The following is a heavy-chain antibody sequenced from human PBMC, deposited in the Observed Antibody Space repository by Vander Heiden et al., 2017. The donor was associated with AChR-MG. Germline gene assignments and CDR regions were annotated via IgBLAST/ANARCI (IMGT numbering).Heavy chain of an antibody. Sequence: QVQLVESGGGLVKPGGSLRLSCAAPGLTFSDYNSGWIRQAPGKGLEWVSYISSSSSYTNYADSVKGRVTISRDNAKNSLYLQMNSLSAEDTAVYYCARYYTYYYDSSGYYVDYWGQGTLVTVSS. D-gene: IGHD3-22*01. CDR1: GLTFSDYN. J-gene: IGHJ4*02. CDR3: ARYYTYYYDSSGYYVDY. V-gene: IGHV3-11*06. CDR2: ISSSSSYT.